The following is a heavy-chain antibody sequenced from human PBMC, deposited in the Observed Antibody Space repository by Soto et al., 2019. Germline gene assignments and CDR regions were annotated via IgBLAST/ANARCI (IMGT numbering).Heavy chain of an antibody. J-gene: IGHJ3*02. CDR3: ARDMSAVVAATGAFDI. Sequence: EVQLVESGGGVVRPGGSLRLSCAASGSTFDDYGMSWVRQAPGKGLEWVSGINWNGGSTVYADSVKGRFTIARDNAKNSLYLQMNSLRAEDTALYHCARDMSAVVAATGAFDIWGQGTMVTVSS. D-gene: IGHD2-15*01. CDR1: GSTFDDYG. V-gene: IGHV3-20*01. CDR2: INWNGGST.